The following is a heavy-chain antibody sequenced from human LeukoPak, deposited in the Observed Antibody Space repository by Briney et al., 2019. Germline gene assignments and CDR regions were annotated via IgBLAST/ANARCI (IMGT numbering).Heavy chain of an antibody. Sequence: SETLSLTCTVSGGSISSYYWSWIRQPPGKGLEWIGYIYYSGSTNYNPSLKSRVTISVDTSKNQFSLKLSSVTAADTAVYYCARNIVGATLGWFDPWGQGTLVTVSS. CDR2: IYYSGST. CDR3: ARNIVGATLGWFDP. D-gene: IGHD1-26*01. CDR1: GGSISSYY. J-gene: IGHJ5*02. V-gene: IGHV4-59*08.